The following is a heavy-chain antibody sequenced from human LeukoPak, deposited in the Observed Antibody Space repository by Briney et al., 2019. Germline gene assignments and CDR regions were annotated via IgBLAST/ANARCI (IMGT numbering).Heavy chain of an antibody. Sequence: IGXVRQMPGKGLEWMGIIYPGDSDTKYSPSFQGQVTISVDKSISTAYLQWSSLKASDTAMYYCARRSGDSSGWPPDYWGQGTLVTVSS. D-gene: IGHD6-19*01. CDR2: IYPGDSDT. CDR3: ARRSGDSSGWPPDY. V-gene: IGHV5-51*01. J-gene: IGHJ4*02.